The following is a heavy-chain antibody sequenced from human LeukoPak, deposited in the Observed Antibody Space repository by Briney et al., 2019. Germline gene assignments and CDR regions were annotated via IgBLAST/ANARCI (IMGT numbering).Heavy chain of an antibody. CDR3: ARDRCCSSTSCSTPPYYYHGMDV. V-gene: IGHV1-46*01. D-gene: IGHD2-2*01. J-gene: IGHJ6*02. CDR1: GYTFTSYY. CDR2: INPSGGST. Sequence: RASVKVSCKASGYTFTSYYMHWVRQAPGQGLEWMGIINPSGGSTSYAQKFQGRVTMTRDTSTSTAYMELRSLRSDDTAVYYCARDRCCSSTSCSTPPYYYHGMDVWGQGTTVTVSS.